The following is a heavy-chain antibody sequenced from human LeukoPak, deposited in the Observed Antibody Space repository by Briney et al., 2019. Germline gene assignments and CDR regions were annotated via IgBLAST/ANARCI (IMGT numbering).Heavy chain of an antibody. J-gene: IGHJ4*02. D-gene: IGHD6-19*01. V-gene: IGHV3-21*01. Sequence: GGSLRLSCAASGFXFNTYSMNWVRQAPGKGLEWVSSISATSSYIYYADSVKGRFTISRDNAKNSLFLQMSSLRAEDTAVYYCANIPWGTSGCPRWGQGTLVIVSS. CDR1: GFXFNTYS. CDR2: ISATSSYI. CDR3: ANIPWGTSGCPR.